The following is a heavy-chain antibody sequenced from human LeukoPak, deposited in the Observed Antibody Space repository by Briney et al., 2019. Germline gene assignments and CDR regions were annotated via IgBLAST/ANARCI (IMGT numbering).Heavy chain of an antibody. D-gene: IGHD3-3*01. CDR2: IDPNSGGT. V-gene: IGHV1-2*02. Sequence: ASVKVSFKASGYTFTGYYMHWVRQAPGQGLEWMGWIDPNSGGTNYAQKFRGRVTITRDTSISTAYMELSRLRSDAPAVYYCALFGVVTLFDYWGQGTLVTVSS. J-gene: IGHJ4*02. CDR1: GYTFTGYY. CDR3: ALFGVVTLFDY.